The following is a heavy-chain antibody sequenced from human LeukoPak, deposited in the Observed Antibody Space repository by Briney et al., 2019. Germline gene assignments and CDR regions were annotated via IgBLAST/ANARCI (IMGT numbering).Heavy chain of an antibody. CDR1: GGSISNSGYY. CDR3: AGGIRGYSYGQKRYYYYYYMDV. J-gene: IGHJ6*03. CDR2: IYYSGST. D-gene: IGHD5-18*01. V-gene: IGHV4-61*05. Sequence: KSSETLSLTCTVSGGSISNSGYYWGWIRQPPGKGLEWIGYIYYSGSTNYNPSLKSRVTISVDTSKNQFSLKLSSVTAADTAVYYCAGGIRGYSYGQKRYYYYYYMDVWGKGTTVTVSS.